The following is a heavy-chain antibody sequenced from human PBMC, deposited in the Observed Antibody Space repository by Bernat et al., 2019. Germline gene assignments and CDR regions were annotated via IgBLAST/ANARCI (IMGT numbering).Heavy chain of an antibody. CDR1: GGSITTYY. V-gene: IGHV4-4*08. CDR2: TGESI. Sequence: QVQLQESGPGLVKPSETLSLTCTVSGGSITTYYWSWIRQPPGKGLEWIGYTGESINYNPSLKSRLPLSRHTSKIQFSLKLSSVTAADTAVYYCARTIYEKSGHNWFDPWGERTLVNVSS. J-gene: IGHJ5*02. D-gene: IGHD3-22*01. CDR3: ARTIYEKSGHNWFDP.